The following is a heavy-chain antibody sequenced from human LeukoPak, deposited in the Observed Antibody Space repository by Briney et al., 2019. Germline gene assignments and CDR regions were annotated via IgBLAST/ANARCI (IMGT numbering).Heavy chain of an antibody. D-gene: IGHD2-21*02. CDR2: INQDGSQN. J-gene: IGHJ3*02. Sequence: QPGGSLRLSCAASGFSFSDYWMSGVRKAQGRGLEWVGNINQDGSQNSSVDSVKGRFTISRDNAKNSLYLQMNSLGAEDTALYYCAREVTASSFDILGQGTMVTVSS. V-gene: IGHV3-7*01. CDR1: GFSFSDYW. CDR3: AREVTASSFDI.